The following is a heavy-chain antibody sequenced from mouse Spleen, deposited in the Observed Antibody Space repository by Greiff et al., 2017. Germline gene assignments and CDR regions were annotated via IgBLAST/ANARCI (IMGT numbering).Heavy chain of an antibody. D-gene: IGHD2-14*01. Sequence: EVKLQESGPGLVKPSQSLSLTCSVTGYSITSGYYWNWIRQFPGNKLEWMGYISYDGSNNYNPSLKNRISITRDTSKNQFFLKLNSVTTEDTATYYCARGENRYDGFAYWGQGTLVTVSA. J-gene: IGHJ3*01. CDR1: GYSITSGYY. V-gene: IGHV3-6*01. CDR3: ARGENRYDGFAY. CDR2: ISYDGSN.